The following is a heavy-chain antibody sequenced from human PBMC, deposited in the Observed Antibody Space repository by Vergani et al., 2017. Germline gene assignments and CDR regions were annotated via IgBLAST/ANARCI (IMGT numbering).Heavy chain of an antibody. D-gene: IGHD3-22*01. V-gene: IGHV1-69*01. J-gene: IGHJ3*02. CDR1: GGTFSSYA. CDR2: IIPIFGTA. Sequence: QVQLVQSGAEVNKPGSSVKVSCKASGGTFSSYAISWVRQAPGQGLEWMGGIIPIFGTANYAQKFQGRVTITADESTSTAYMELSSLRSEDTAVYYCARSPYYYDSSRIGAFDIWGQGTMVTVSS. CDR3: ARSPYYYDSSRIGAFDI.